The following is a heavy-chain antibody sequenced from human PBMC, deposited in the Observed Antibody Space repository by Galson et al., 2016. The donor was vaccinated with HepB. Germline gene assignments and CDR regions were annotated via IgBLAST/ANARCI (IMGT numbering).Heavy chain of an antibody. V-gene: IGHV3-30-3*02. D-gene: IGHD1-1*01. CDR1: GFAFSTYA. CDR3: ASGASGTTHEPNWFDP. CDR2: ISFDGTNK. Sequence: SLRLSCATSGFAFSTYAMHWVRQAPGKGLEWVAVISFDGTNKYYAESVKGRFTISRDTSKNTVSLQMTSLRGEDTAVYYCASGASGTTHEPNWFDPWGQGTRVTVAS. J-gene: IGHJ5*02.